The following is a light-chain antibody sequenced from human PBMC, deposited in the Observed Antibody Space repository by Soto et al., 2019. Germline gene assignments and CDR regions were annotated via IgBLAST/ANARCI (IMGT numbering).Light chain of an antibody. Sequence: SYELNQTPSVSVSPGQTASITCSGDKLGDKYASWYQQKPGQSPVLVIYQDNKRPSGIPERFSGSNSGNTATLTISGTQAMDEADYYCQAWDSSTAIFGGGTKLTVL. V-gene: IGLV3-1*01. J-gene: IGLJ2*01. CDR3: QAWDSSTAI. CDR1: KLGDKY. CDR2: QDN.